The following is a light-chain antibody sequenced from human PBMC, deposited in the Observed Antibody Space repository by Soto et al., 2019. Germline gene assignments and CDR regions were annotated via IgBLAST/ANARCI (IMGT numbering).Light chain of an antibody. V-gene: IGLV2-23*01. CDR3: CSYAGSSTV. Sequence: QSALTQPASVSGSPGQSITISCTGTSSDVGSYNLVSWYQQHPGKAPKLMIYEGSKRPSGVSNRSSGSKSGNTASLTISGLQAEDEADYYCCSYAGSSTVFGGGTKVTVL. CDR1: SSDVGSYNL. CDR2: EGS. J-gene: IGLJ2*01.